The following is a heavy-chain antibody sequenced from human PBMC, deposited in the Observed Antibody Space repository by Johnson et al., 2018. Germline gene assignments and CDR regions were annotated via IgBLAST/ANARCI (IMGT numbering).Heavy chain of an antibody. CDR2: IKSKTDGGTK. CDR3: TTVWNDPIDYYMDG. Sequence: EVQLVESGGGLVKPGGSLRLSCAASGFTFSNAWMNWVRQAPGKGLEWVGRIKSKTDGGTKDSAAPVKGRSPISRDDYKNTLYLQMNSLKTEDAAGYYCTTVWNDPIDYYMDGWGKGTTVTVSS. D-gene: IGHD1-1*01. CDR1: GFTFSNAW. J-gene: IGHJ6*03. V-gene: IGHV3-15*07.